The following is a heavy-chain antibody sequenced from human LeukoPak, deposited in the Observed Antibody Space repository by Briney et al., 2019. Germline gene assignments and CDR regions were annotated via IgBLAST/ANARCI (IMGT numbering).Heavy chain of an antibody. Sequence: SETLSLTCTVSGGSISSCYWSWLRQPPGKGLEGIGYIYYSGSTNYNPSLKSRVTISVDTSKNQFSLKLSSVTAADTAVYYCARSDPVAGTDNWFDPWGQGTLVTVSS. CDR2: IYYSGST. CDR1: GGSISSCY. V-gene: IGHV4-59*01. J-gene: IGHJ5*02. D-gene: IGHD6-19*01. CDR3: ARSDPVAGTDNWFDP.